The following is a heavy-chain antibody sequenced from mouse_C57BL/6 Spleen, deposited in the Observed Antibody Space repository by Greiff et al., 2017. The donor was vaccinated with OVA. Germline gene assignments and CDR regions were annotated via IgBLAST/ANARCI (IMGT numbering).Heavy chain of an antibody. J-gene: IGHJ4*01. Sequence: VQLQQSGAELARPGASVKLSCKASGYTFTSYGISWVKQRTGQGLEWIGEIYPRSGNTYYNEKFKGKATLTADKSSSTAYRELRRLTSEDAAVYFCARFDDYDDYYAMDYWGQGTSVTVSS. V-gene: IGHV1-81*01. CDR1: GYTFTSYG. CDR3: ARFDDYDDYYAMDY. D-gene: IGHD2-4*01. CDR2: IYPRSGNT.